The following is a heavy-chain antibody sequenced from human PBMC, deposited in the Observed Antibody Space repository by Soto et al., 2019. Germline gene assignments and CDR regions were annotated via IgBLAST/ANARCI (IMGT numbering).Heavy chain of an antibody. CDR1: GFPSSTYA. Sequence: PGGSLRLSCAASGFPSSTYALNWVRQAPGKGPEWVSTISESGHHTHYADSVKGRFTISRDKSKNTLSLQMNGLRVDDTAIYYCTKSDGCGGGACYTGTYYYFDVWGRGTLVTVSS. J-gene: IGHJ2*01. V-gene: IGHV3-23*01. D-gene: IGHD3-16*02. CDR2: ISESGHHT. CDR3: TKSDGCGGGACYTGTYYYFDV.